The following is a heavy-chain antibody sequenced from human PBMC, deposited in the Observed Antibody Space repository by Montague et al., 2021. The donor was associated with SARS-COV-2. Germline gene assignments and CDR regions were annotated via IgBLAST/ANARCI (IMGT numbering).Heavy chain of an antibody. CDR3: VRATLRPGDWFDP. D-gene: IGHD3-10*01. CDR2: IYFTGGS. J-gene: IGHJ5*02. Sequence: SETLSLTCSVHGGSISSGSYYWAWMRQPPGKGLEWLGSIYFTGGSSPNQSLKSRATLSIDRSKNQFYLNLSSVTAADTAVYYCVRATLRPGDWFDPWGQGTPVTVSS. V-gene: IGHV4-39*07. CDR1: GGSISSGSYY.